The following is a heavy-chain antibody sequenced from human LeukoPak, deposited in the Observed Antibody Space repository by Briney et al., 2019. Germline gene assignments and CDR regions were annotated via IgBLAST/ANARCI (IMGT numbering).Heavy chain of an antibody. CDR3: ARDLYDYVWGSPYDSFPGAFDI. J-gene: IGHJ3*02. Sequence: SQTLSLTCTVSGGSISSGGYYWSWIRQPPGKGLEWIGYIYHSGSTYYNPSLKSRVTISVDTSKNQFSLKLSSVTAADTAVYYCARDLYDYVWGSPYDSFPGAFDIWGQGTMVTVSS. CDR2: IYHSGST. D-gene: IGHD3-16*01. CDR1: GGSISSGGYY. V-gene: IGHV4-30-2*01.